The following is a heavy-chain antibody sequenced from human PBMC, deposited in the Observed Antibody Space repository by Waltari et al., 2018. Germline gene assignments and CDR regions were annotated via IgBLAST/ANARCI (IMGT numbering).Heavy chain of an antibody. Sequence: QVQLVQSGAEVKKPGSSVKVSCKASGGTFSSYAISWVRQAPGQGLEWMGGSIPSVGTANDAQKFKGRCRITADEATSTAYMELSSLRSEDTAVYYCARDIPPGRYCSSTSCYPWGQGTLVTVSS. J-gene: IGHJ4*02. CDR2: SIPSVGTA. CDR1: GGTFSSYA. V-gene: IGHV1-69*01. CDR3: ARDIPPGRYCSSTSCYP. D-gene: IGHD2-2*01.